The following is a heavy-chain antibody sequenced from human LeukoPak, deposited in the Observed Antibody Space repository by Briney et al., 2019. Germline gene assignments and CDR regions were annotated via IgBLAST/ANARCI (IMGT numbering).Heavy chain of an antibody. D-gene: IGHD2-15*01. CDR3: ARDRIYCSGAKCYSGYYYGMDV. V-gene: IGHV3-48*04. CDR1: GFSFSSFW. CDR2: ISSSGNTI. Sequence: GGSLRLSCTASGFSFSSFWMSWVRQAPGKGLEWVSYISSSGNTIHYPDSVKGRFTISRDNAKSSLYLQINSLRAEDTAVYYCARDRIYCSGAKCYSGYYYGMDVWGQGTTVTVSS. J-gene: IGHJ6*02.